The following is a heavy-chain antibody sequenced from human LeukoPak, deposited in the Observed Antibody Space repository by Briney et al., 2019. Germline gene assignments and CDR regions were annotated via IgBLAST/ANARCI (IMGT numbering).Heavy chain of an antibody. Sequence: ASVKVSCKASGYTFTSYDINWVRQATGQGLEWMGWMNPNSGNTGYAQKFQGRVTMTRNTSISTAYMELSSLRSEDTAVYYCARFLSVAGGVDHDYWGQGTLVTVSS. CDR1: GYTFTSYD. J-gene: IGHJ4*02. CDR2: MNPNSGNT. V-gene: IGHV1-8*01. D-gene: IGHD3-16*01. CDR3: ARFLSVAGGVDHDY.